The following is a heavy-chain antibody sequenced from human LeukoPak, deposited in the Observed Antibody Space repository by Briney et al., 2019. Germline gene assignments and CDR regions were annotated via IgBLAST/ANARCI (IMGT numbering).Heavy chain of an antibody. CDR2: FSPKGDKT. D-gene: IGHD3-9*01. CDR3: ARIAKRLASYFFPGWVFNM. J-gene: IGHJ3*02. Sequence: SVKLSCTVPGHTLSELTMHWVRPPPGKGLGRGGGFSPKGDKTIHAQKFQGSVTMTGDTYADTVYMEVISLRSEDTAVYCCARIAKRLASYFFPGWVFNMWAEGTVVSVS. V-gene: IGHV1-24*01. CDR1: GHTLSELT.